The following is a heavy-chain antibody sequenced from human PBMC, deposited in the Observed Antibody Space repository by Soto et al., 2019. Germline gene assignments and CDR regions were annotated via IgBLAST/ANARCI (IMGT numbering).Heavy chain of an antibody. Sequence: ASVKVSCKASGYTFTSYGISWVRQAPGQGLEWMGWISAYNGNTNYAQKLQGRVTMTTDTSTSTAYMELRSLRSDDTAVYYCARDRGHIVVGGAIYYCYVMDVCGQVTRVTVSS. CDR1: GYTFTSYG. D-gene: IGHD2-21*01. V-gene: IGHV1-18*04. CDR2: ISAYNGNT. CDR3: ARDRGHIVVGGAIYYCYVMDV. J-gene: IGHJ6*02.